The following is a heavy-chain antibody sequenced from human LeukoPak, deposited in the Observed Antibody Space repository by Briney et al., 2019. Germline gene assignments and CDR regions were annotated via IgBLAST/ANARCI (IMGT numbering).Heavy chain of an antibody. D-gene: IGHD3-22*01. CDR3: TRERSGYYYNWLAP. CDR1: GYTFGDYT. J-gene: IGHJ5*02. CDR2: IRSKAYGGTT. Sequence: PGGSLRLSCTASGYTFGDYTMNWVRQAPGKGLEWVGFIRSKAYGGTTEYAASVKGRFTISRDDSKTIAYLQMNSLKTEDTALYYCTRERSGYYYNWLAPWGQGTLVTVSS. V-gene: IGHV3-49*04.